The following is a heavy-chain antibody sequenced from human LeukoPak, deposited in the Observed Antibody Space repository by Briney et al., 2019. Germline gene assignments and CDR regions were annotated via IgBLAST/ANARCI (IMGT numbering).Heavy chain of an antibody. CDR3: ARSITSSWYGDFQH. J-gene: IGHJ1*01. CDR1: GGSMSGYF. V-gene: IGHV4-59*01. Sequence: SETLSLTCSVSGGSMSGYFWSWIRQPPGKGLEWIGYIYYSGSTNYNPSLKSRVTISVDTSKNQFSLKLSSVTAADTAVYYCARSITSSWYGDFQHWGQGTLVTVSS. D-gene: IGHD6-13*01. CDR2: IYYSGST.